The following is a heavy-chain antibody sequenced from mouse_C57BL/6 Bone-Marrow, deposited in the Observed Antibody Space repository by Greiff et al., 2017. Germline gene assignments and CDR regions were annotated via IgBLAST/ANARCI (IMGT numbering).Heavy chain of an antibody. V-gene: IGHV1-53*01. CDR2: INPSNGGT. CDR3: AGSNYGSFYWYFDV. D-gene: IGHD1-1*01. CDR1: GYTFTSYW. Sequence: QVQLQQPGTELVKPGASVKLSCKASGYTFTSYWMHWVKQRPGQGLEWIGNINPSNGGTNYNEKFKSKATLTVDKSSSTAYMQLSSLTSEDSAGDYCAGSNYGSFYWYFDVWGTGTTVTVSA. J-gene: IGHJ1*03.